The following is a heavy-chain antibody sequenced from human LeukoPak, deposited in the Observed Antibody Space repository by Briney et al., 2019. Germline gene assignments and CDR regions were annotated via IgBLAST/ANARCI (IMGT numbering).Heavy chain of an antibody. D-gene: IGHD5-24*01. CDR3: ASLPGRDGYNAGIFY. CDR1: GYTFTGYN. V-gene: IGHV1-2*02. Sequence: ASVKVSCKASGYTFTGYNMHWVRQAPGQGLEWMGWINPNSGGTNYAQKFQGRVTMTRDTSISTAYMELSRLRSDDTAVYYCASLPGRDGYNAGIFYWGQGTLVTVSS. CDR2: INPNSGGT. J-gene: IGHJ4*02.